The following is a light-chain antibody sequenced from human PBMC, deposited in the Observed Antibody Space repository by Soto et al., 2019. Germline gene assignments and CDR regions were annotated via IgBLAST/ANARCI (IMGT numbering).Light chain of an antibody. CDR3: TSYAAGKNVV. V-gene: IGLV2-8*01. Sequence: QSALTQPPSASGSPGQSVTISCTGTSSDVGNYNYVSWYQQHPGKAPKLMIYEVTKWTSGVPDRFSGSKSGNTASLTVSGLQAEDEAEYYCTSYAAGKNVVFGGGTKVNVL. J-gene: IGLJ2*01. CDR2: EVT. CDR1: SSDVGNYNY.